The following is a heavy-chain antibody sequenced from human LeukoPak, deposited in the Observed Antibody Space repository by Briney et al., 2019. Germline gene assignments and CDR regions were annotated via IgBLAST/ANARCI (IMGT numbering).Heavy chain of an antibody. CDR2: IYSGGST. CDR3: AREHYDCWSGYPDY. D-gene: IGHD3-3*01. V-gene: IGHV3-66*02. J-gene: IGHJ4*02. CDR1: GFTFSNAW. Sequence: GGSLRLSCAASGFTFSNAWMSWVRQAPGKGLEWVSVIYSGGSTYYADSVKGRFTISRDNSKNTLYLQMNSLRAEDTAVYYCAREHYDCWSGYPDYWGQGTLVTVSS.